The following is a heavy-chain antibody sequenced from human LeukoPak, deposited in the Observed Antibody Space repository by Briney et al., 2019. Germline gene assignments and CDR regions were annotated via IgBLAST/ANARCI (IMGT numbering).Heavy chain of an antibody. CDR3: ARERDGYNYADY. J-gene: IGHJ4*02. D-gene: IGHD5-24*01. V-gene: IGHV3-21*01. CDR1: GFTLNTYG. CDR2: ISSSRSYI. Sequence: GGSLRLSCAASGFTLNTYGMNWVRQAPGKGLEWVSFISSSRSYIYYADSVKGRFTIARDNAKKLVHLQMNSLRAEDTAVYYCARERDGYNYADYWGQGTLVTVPS.